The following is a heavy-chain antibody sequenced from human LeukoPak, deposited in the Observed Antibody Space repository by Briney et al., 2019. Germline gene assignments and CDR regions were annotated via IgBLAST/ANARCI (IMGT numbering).Heavy chain of an antibody. V-gene: IGHV4-39*07. Sequence: SETLSLTCTVSGDSISTSKSYWGWIRQPPLKGLEWIGSIYYSGSTYYNPSLKSRVTISVDTSKNQFSLKLSSVTAADTAVYYCARSTGYSSGWYFDYWGQGTLVTVSS. D-gene: IGHD6-19*01. CDR1: GDSISTSKSY. CDR2: IYYSGST. CDR3: ARSTGYSSGWYFDY. J-gene: IGHJ4*02.